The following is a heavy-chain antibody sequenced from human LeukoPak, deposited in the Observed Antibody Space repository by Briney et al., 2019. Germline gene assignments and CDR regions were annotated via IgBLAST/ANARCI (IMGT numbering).Heavy chain of an antibody. Sequence: PGGSLRLSCAASGFTFSSYSMNWVRQAPGKGLEWVSYISSSSYYIYCAASVKGRFTISRDNAKNSLYLQMNSLRAEDTAVYYCARDEDYGDYEYLDLWGRGTLVTVSS. D-gene: IGHD4-17*01. CDR3: ARDEDYGDYEYLDL. V-gene: IGHV3-21*01. J-gene: IGHJ2*01. CDR1: GFTFSSYS. CDR2: ISSSSYYI.